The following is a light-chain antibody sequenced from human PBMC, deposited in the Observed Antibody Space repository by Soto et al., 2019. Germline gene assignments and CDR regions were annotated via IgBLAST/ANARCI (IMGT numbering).Light chain of an antibody. Sequence: QSALAQPPSVSGAPGQRVTISCTGSSSNIGAGYDVHWYQQLPGTAPKLLIYTYNNRPSGVPDRFSGSKSGTSASLAITGRQAEDEADYYCQSYDNSLSGWVFGGGTKVTVL. V-gene: IGLV1-40*01. CDR1: SSNIGAGYD. CDR2: TYN. CDR3: QSYDNSLSGWV. J-gene: IGLJ3*02.